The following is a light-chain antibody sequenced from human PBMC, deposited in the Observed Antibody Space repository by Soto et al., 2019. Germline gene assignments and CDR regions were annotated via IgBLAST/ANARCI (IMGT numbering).Light chain of an antibody. Sequence: DIQLTQSPSFLSASVGDRVTITCRASQGISTYLAWYQQKPGKAPKLLIYAASTLQSGVPSRFSGSGSGTEFTLTISSLQPEDFATYYCQQSYSTPTFGGGTKVEIK. CDR2: AAS. V-gene: IGKV1-9*01. CDR3: QQSYSTPT. J-gene: IGKJ4*01. CDR1: QGISTY.